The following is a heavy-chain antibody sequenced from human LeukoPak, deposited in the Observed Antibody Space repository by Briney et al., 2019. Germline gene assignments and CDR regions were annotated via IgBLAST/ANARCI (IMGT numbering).Heavy chain of an antibody. CDR1: GYTFTSYY. Sequence: ASVKVSCKASGYTFTSYYMHWVRQAPGQGLEWMGIINPSGGSTTYAQKSQGRVTMTRDTSTSTVYMELSSLSSEDTAIYYCARGLSPFSDYWGQGTLVTVSS. V-gene: IGHV1-46*01. CDR2: INPSGGST. CDR3: ARGLSPFSDY. J-gene: IGHJ4*02.